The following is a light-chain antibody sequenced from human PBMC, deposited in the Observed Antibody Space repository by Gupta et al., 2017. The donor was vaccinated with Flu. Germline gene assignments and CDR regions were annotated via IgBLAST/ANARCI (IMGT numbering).Light chain of an antibody. V-gene: IGKV3-20*01. CDR1: QSVNNNL. J-gene: IGKJ2*01. Sequence: EIVLTPSPGTLSLSPGERATLACRASQSVNNNLLTWYQQKPGQAPRLLIYGASSRATGIPDRFSGSGSGTDFTLTIRRLEPEDFAVYYCQQYDISVYMFGQGTKLEIK. CDR2: GAS. CDR3: QQYDISVYM.